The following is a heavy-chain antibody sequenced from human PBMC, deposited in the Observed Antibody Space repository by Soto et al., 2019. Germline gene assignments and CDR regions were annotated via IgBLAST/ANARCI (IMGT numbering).Heavy chain of an antibody. CDR1: GFTFSSYG. CDR3: ARDGASTVTTLCY. Sequence: QVQLVESGGGVVQPGRSLRLSCAASGFTFSSYGMHWVRQAPGTGLEWVAVIWYDGSNKYYADSVKGRFTISRDNSKNTLYLQMNSLRAEDTAVYYCARDGASTVTTLCYWGKGPLVNVSS. J-gene: IGHJ4*02. CDR2: IWYDGSNK. D-gene: IGHD4-17*01. V-gene: IGHV3-33*01.